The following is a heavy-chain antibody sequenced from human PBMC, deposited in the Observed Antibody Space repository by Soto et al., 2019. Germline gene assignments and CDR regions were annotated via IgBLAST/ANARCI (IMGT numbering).Heavy chain of an antibody. CDR2: ISYDGSNK. CDR1: GFTFSSYA. CDR3: ARPYSSGWYGDLDY. J-gene: IGHJ4*02. D-gene: IGHD6-19*01. V-gene: IGHV3-30-3*01. Sequence: QVQLVESGGGVVQPGRSLRLSCTASGFTFSSYAMHWVRQAPGKGLEWVAVISYDGSNKYYADYLKGRFTISRDNSKNTMYLQMNSLGVEDTAVYYCARPYSSGWYGDLDYWGQGTLVTVSS.